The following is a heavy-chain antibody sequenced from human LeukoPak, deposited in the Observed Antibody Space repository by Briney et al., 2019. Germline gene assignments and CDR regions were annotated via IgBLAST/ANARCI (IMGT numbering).Heavy chain of an antibody. CDR1: GGTFSSYA. J-gene: IGHJ6*02. CDR2: INPNSGGT. CDR3: ARAKYPGISSGYGMDV. D-gene: IGHD6-25*01. V-gene: IGHV1-2*02. Sequence: ASVTVSCKASGGTFSSYAISWVRQAPGQGLEWMGWINPNSGGTNYAQKFQGRVTMTRDTSISTAYMELSRLRSDDTAVYYCARAKYPGISSGYGMDVWGQGTTVTVSS.